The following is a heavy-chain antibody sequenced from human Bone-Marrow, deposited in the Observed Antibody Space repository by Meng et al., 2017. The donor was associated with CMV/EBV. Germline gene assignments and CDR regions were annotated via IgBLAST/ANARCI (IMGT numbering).Heavy chain of an antibody. D-gene: IGHD6-19*01. J-gene: IGHJ1*01. Sequence: SCPPAGGTFSSYAISWVRQAPGQGLEWMGRIIPIFGTANYAQKFQSRVTITADESTSTAYMELSSLRSEDTAVYYCARAVAGYFQHWGQGTLVTVSS. CDR3: ARAVAGYFQH. V-gene: IGHV1-69*15. CDR1: GGTFSSYA. CDR2: IIPIFGTA.